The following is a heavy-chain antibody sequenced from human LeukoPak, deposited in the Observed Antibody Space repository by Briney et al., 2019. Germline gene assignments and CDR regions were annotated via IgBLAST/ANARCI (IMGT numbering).Heavy chain of an antibody. CDR1: GYSFNTYW. V-gene: IGHV5-51*01. CDR3: ARQVGHWLTH. J-gene: IGHJ4*02. Sequence: GESLKISCKGSGYSFNTYWIGWVRQMPGKGLECMGIIYPGDSEVRYSPSSQGQVTISADKSISTAYLQWSSLKASDSAMYYCARQVGHWLTHWGQGTLVTVSS. CDR2: IYPGDSEV. D-gene: IGHD6-19*01.